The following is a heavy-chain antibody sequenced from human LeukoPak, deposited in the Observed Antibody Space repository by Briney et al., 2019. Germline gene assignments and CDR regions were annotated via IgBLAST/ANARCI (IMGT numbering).Heavy chain of an antibody. V-gene: IGHV1-18*04. J-gene: IGHJ5*02. CDR1: GYTFTSYY. D-gene: IGHD2-2*01. CDR3: ARDRCTSCYPHDSWFDP. CDR2: ISAYNANT. Sequence: GASVKVSCKASGYTFTSYYMHWVRQAPGQGLAWMGWISAYNANTNYAQKLQGRVTMTTDTSTSTAYMELRSLRSDDTAVYYCARDRCTSCYPHDSWFDPWGQGTLVTVSS.